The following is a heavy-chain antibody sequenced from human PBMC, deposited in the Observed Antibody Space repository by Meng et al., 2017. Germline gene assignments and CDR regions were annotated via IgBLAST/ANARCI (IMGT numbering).Heavy chain of an antibody. D-gene: IGHD3-22*01. CDR1: GLSLSTRGVG. J-gene: IGHJ4*02. CDR2: IYWDDDK. V-gene: IGHV2-5*02. CDR3: AHSPYDETSGVFYFDY. Sequence: ITLKESGLTLVKPTQTLTLTCSLPGLSLSTRGVGVAWIRQPPGKALEWLALIYWDDDKRYSPSLKTRVTITKDTSKNQVVLTMTNMDPVDTGTYYCAHSPYDETSGVFYFDYWGQGTLVTVSS.